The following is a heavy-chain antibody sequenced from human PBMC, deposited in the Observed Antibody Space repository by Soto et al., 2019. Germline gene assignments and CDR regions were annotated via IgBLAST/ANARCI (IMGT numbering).Heavy chain of an antibody. CDR2: IYYSGST. J-gene: IGHJ5*02. D-gene: IGHD2-2*01. Sequence: PSETLSLTCTVSGGSISSGDYYWSWIRQPPGKGLEWIGYIYYSGSTYYNPSLKSRVTISVDTSKNQFSLKLSSVTAADTAVYYCARADVLVPAASPWGQGTLVTVSS. V-gene: IGHV4-30-4*01. CDR1: GGSISSGDYY. CDR3: ARADVLVPAASP.